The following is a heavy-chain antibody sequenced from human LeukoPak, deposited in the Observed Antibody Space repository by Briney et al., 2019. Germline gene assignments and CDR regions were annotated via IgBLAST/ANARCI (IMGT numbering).Heavy chain of an antibody. CDR2: ITSSSSYI. Sequence: GRSLRLSCAASGFTFSSSNMNWVRQAPGKGLEWVAFITSSSSYIYYADSVKGRFTVSRDNAKNSLYLQMSSLRAEDTAVYFCAREKRAIATRGLFGYWGQGTLVTVSS. D-gene: IGHD6-6*01. CDR1: GFTFSSSN. V-gene: IGHV3-21*01. CDR3: AREKRAIATRGLFGY. J-gene: IGHJ4*02.